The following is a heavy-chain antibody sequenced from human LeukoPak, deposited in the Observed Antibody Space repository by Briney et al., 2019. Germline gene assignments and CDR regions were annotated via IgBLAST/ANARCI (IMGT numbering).Heavy chain of an antibody. CDR3: AKRGINYYYDSSGYVDY. J-gene: IGHJ4*02. D-gene: IGHD3-22*01. V-gene: IGHV3-23*01. CDR2: ISGSGGST. Sequence: GGSLRLSCAASGFTFSSYAMSWVRQAPGKGLEWVSAISGSGGSTYYADSVKGGFTISRDNSKKTLYLQMNSLRAEDTAVYYCAKRGINYYYDSSGYVDYWGQGTLVTVSS. CDR1: GFTFSSYA.